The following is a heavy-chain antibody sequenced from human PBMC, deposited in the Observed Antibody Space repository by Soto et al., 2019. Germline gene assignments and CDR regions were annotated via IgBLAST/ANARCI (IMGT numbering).Heavy chain of an antibody. CDR1: VGSFSGYY. Sequence: ETLSLTCAVYVGSFSGYYWSWIRQPPGKGLEWVSAISGSDGSSTNYADSVKGRFTISRDNAKNTLYLQMNSLRAEDTAVYYCARDEPYYDFWRRGLDVWGQGTTVTVSS. CDR3: ARDEPYYDFWRRGLDV. V-gene: IGHV3-74*01. D-gene: IGHD3-3*01. J-gene: IGHJ6*02. CDR2: ISGSDGSST.